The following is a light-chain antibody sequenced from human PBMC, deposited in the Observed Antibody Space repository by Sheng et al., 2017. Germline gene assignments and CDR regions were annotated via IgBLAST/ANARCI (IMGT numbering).Light chain of an antibody. CDR2: DAS. V-gene: IGKV1-33*01. Sequence: DIQMTQSPSSLSASVGDRVTITCQASQDINNYVNWYQQKPGKAPKLLIYDASSLETGVPSRFSGRGFGTDFTLTISTLQPEDFATYYCQQYDNLPMYTFGQGTKLEIK. J-gene: IGKJ2*01. CDR3: QQYDNLPMYT. CDR1: QDINNY.